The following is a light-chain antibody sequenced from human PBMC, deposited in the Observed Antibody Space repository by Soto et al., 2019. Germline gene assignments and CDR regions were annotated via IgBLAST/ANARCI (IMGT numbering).Light chain of an antibody. CDR2: GNS. CDR1: SSNIGAGYD. CDR3: QSYDSSLSGWV. Sequence: QSVLTKPPSVSGAPGQRVTISCTGSSSNIGAGYDVHWYQQLPGTAPKLLIYGNSNRPSGVPDRVSGSKSGTSASLAITGLHAEDEADYYGQSYDSSLSGWVFGGGTKLTVL. V-gene: IGLV1-40*01. J-gene: IGLJ3*02.